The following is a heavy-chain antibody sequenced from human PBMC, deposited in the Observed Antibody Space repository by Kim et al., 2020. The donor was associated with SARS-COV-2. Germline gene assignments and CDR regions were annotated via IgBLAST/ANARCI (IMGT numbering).Heavy chain of an antibody. CDR2: ISTYSGDK. CDR3: ARDGFCRRRCCDCRDCFDP. D-gene: IGHD2-21*02. J-gene: IGHJ5*02. V-gene: IGHV1-18*01. CDR1: GCTFTSYG. Sequence: ASVKVSCKTSGCTFTSYGISWVRQAPGQGLEWMGWISTYSGDKNYAPRFQERIAMTTDTSTSTVYMELRSLRSDDTAVYYCARDGFCRRRCCDCRDCFDP.